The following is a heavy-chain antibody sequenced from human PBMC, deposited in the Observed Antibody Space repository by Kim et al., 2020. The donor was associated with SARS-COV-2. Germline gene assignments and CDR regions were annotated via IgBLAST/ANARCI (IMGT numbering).Heavy chain of an antibody. Sequence: SVKVSCKASGFTFTSSAVQWVRQARGQRLEWIGWIVVGSGNTNYAQKFQERVTITRDMSTSPAYMELSSLRSEDMAVYYCAAGEYYDFWSGYYLEEVWGQGTTVTVSS. D-gene: IGHD3-3*01. J-gene: IGHJ6*02. CDR1: GFTFTSSA. CDR2: IVVGSGNT. CDR3: AAGEYYDFWSGYYLEEV. V-gene: IGHV1-58*01.